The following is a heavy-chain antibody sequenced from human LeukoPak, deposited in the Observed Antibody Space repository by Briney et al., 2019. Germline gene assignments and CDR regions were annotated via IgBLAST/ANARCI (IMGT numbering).Heavy chain of an antibody. CDR3: AKGGGSYYIGYYYMDV. Sequence: GGSLRLSCAASGFTFDDYAMHWVRQAPGKGLEWVSLISWDGGSTYYADSVKGRFTISRDNSKNSLYLQMNSLRAEDTALYYCAKGGGSYYIGYYYMDVWGKGTTVTVSS. J-gene: IGHJ6*03. V-gene: IGHV3-43D*03. CDR2: ISWDGGST. CDR1: GFTFDDYA. D-gene: IGHD1-26*01.